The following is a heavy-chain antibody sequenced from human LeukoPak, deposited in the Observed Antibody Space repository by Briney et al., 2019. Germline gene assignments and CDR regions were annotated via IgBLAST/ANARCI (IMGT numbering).Heavy chain of an antibody. V-gene: IGHV4-59*01. D-gene: IGHD1-26*01. CDR1: GGSISSYY. CDR3: ARVSGSYLDY. Sequence: SETLSLTCTVSGGSISSYYWSWIRQPPGKGLEWIGYIYYSGSTNYNPALKSRVTISVDTSKNQFSLKLSSVTAADTAVYYCARVSGSYLDYWGQGTLVTVSS. J-gene: IGHJ4*02. CDR2: IYYSGST.